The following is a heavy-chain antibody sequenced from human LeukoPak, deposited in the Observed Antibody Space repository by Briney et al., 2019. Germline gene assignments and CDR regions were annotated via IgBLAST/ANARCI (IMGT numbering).Heavy chain of an antibody. CDR1: GFKFDDYG. CDR2: INWNGAWA. Sequence: GGSLRLSCAASGFKFDDYGMSWVRQAPGKGLEWVCDINWNGAWAGYADSVKGRVTISRDNAKNSLYLQMNSLRAENTALYYCARYYYDSSRGFDLWGQGTLVTVSA. D-gene: IGHD3-22*01. V-gene: IGHV3-20*04. J-gene: IGHJ5*02. CDR3: ARYYYDSSRGFDL.